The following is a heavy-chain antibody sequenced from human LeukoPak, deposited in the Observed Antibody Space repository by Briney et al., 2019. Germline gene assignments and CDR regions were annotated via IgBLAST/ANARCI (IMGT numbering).Heavy chain of an antibody. V-gene: IGHV3-23*01. CDR3: TKVGDFWSAYFDY. Sequence: GGSLRLSCAASGFTFSSYAMSWVRQAPGKGLEWVSAISGSGGSTYYADSVKGRFTISRDNSKNTLYLQMNSLRAEDTAVYYCTKVGDFWSAYFDYWGQGTLVTVSS. D-gene: IGHD3-3*01. CDR1: GFTFSSYA. J-gene: IGHJ4*02. CDR2: ISGSGGST.